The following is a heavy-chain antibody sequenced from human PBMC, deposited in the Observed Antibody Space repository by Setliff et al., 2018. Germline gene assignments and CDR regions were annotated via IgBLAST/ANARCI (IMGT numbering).Heavy chain of an antibody. J-gene: IGHJ6*02. CDR1: GYTFTRYG. CDR3: AKGGNITRETYYYYGMDV. V-gene: IGHV1-18*01. CDR2: IGPYNGNT. D-gene: IGHD1-20*01. Sequence: ASVKVSCKASGYTFTRYGIGWVRQAPGKGFEWMGWIGPYNGNTYYAQEFQGRVAITTDTSTSTAYMELRSLRSDDTAVYYCAKGGNITRETYYYYGMDVWGQGTTVTVSS.